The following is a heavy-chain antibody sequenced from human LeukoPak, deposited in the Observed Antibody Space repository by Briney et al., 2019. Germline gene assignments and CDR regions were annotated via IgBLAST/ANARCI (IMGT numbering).Heavy chain of an antibody. CDR2: ISGSGSTI. CDR3: AKDRGSYDDYFDY. J-gene: IGHJ4*02. CDR1: GFTFSDYY. V-gene: IGHV3-11*01. Sequence: GGSLRLSCAASGFTFSDYYMTWIRQAPGKGLEWVSYISGSGSTIYYADSVKGRFTISRDNSRNTLYLQMNSLRAEDTALYYCAKDRGSYDDYFDYWGQGTLVTVSS. D-gene: IGHD3-16*01.